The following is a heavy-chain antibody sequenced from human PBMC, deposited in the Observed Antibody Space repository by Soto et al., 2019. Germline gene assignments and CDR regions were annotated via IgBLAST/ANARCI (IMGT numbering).Heavy chain of an antibody. CDR3: AREPVAGIWFDP. CDR2: INSYNGNT. D-gene: IGHD6-19*01. J-gene: IGHJ5*02. Sequence: QVQLVQSGAEVKKPGASVKVSCKASGYTFTSYGISWVRQAPGQGLEWMGWINSYNGNTNYAQKLQGRVTMTTDTSTRTVYMELRSLRSDDTAVNSCAREPVAGIWFDPWGQGTLVTVSS. CDR1: GYTFTSYG. V-gene: IGHV1-18*01.